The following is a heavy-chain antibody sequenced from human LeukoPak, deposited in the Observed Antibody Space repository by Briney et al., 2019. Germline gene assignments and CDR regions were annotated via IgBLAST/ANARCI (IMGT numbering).Heavy chain of an antibody. CDR1: GFPFSSYW. V-gene: IGHV3-30-3*01. Sequence: GGSLRLSCAASGFPFSSYWMSWVRQAPGKGLEWVAVISYDGSNKYYADSVKGRFTISRDNSKNTLYLQMNSLRAEDTAVYYCARARGAYYYDSSGYPYYFDYWGQGTLVTVSS. CDR2: ISYDGSNK. J-gene: IGHJ4*02. D-gene: IGHD3-22*01. CDR3: ARARGAYYYDSSGYPYYFDY.